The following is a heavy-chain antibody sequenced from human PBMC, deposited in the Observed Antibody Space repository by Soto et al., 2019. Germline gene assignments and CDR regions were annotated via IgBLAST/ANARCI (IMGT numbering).Heavy chain of an antibody. D-gene: IGHD3-3*01. Sequence: TSETLSLTCAVYGGSFSGYYWSWIRQPPGKGLEWIGEINHSGSTNYNPSLKSRVTISVDTSKNQFSLKLSSVTAADTAVYYCARAHPLRFLEWFCSYRDYGMDVWGQGTTVTVSS. CDR2: INHSGST. J-gene: IGHJ6*02. CDR3: ARAHPLRFLEWFCSYRDYGMDV. CDR1: GGSFSGYY. V-gene: IGHV4-34*01.